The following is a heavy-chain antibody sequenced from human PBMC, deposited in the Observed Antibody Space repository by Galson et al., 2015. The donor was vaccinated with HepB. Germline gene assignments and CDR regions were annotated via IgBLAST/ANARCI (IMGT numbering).Heavy chain of an antibody. CDR1: GFTFSNYG. Sequence: SLRLSCAASGFTFSNYGMHWVRQAPGKGLEWVTVIWYDGSNKYYAGSVEGRFTISRDDSKSTLYLQMNSLRDEDTAVYFCARDNCGSPSCFDYWGQGTLVTVSS. D-gene: IGHD2-2*01. J-gene: IGHJ4*02. CDR2: IWYDGSNK. CDR3: ARDNCGSPSCFDY. V-gene: IGHV3-33*01.